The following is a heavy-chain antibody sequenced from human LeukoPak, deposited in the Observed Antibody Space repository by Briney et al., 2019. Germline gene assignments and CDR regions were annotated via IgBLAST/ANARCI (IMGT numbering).Heavy chain of an antibody. Sequence: SESLSLTCTVSGGSISSYYWSWIRQPAGKGLEWIGRIYTSGSANYYPSLKSRVTMSVDTSKNQFSLKLSSVTAADTAVYYCARDRGEPYDFWSGYPINWFDPWGQGTLVTVSS. CDR1: GGSISSYY. V-gene: IGHV4-4*07. CDR2: IYTSGSA. CDR3: ARDRGEPYDFWSGYPINWFDP. D-gene: IGHD3-3*01. J-gene: IGHJ5*02.